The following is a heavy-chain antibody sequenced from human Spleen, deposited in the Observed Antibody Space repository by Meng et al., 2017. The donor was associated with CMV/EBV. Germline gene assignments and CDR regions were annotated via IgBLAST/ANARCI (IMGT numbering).Heavy chain of an antibody. CDR1: GGSFSGYY. CDR3: ARAHTLGATTGWFDP. CDR2: INHSGST. Sequence: SETLSLTCAVYGGSFSGYYWSWIRQPPGKGLEWIGEINHSGSTNYNPSLKSRVTISVGTSKNQFSLKLSSVTAADTAVYYCARAHTLGATTGWFDPWGQGTLVTVSS. J-gene: IGHJ5*02. V-gene: IGHV4-34*01. D-gene: IGHD1-26*01.